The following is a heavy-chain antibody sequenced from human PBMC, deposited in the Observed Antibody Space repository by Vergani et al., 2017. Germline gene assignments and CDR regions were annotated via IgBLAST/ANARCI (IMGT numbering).Heavy chain of an antibody. J-gene: IGHJ5*02. Sequence: QVQLQESGPGLVKPSQTLSLTCTVSGGSISSYYWSWIRQPPGKGREWIGNMYYSGSTNYNPSLKGRVTIPVDTSKNQFSLNLSSVTAADTAVYYCARSLDSSLGPFDPWGQGTLVTVSS. V-gene: IGHV4-59*01. CDR3: ARSLDSSLGPFDP. D-gene: IGHD3-22*01. CDR2: MYYSGST. CDR1: GGSISSYY.